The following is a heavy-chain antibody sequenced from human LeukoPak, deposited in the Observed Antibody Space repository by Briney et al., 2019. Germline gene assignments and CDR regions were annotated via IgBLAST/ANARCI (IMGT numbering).Heavy chain of an antibody. D-gene: IGHD1-26*01. CDR3: ARREKDAFDI. J-gene: IGHJ3*02. V-gene: IGHV4-59*01. CDR2: FYYSGST. Sequence: SETLSLTCTVSGGSISSNYWIWIRQSPGKGLEWIGYFYYSGSTNYNPSLKIPVTISVDTSKNQFSLKLSSVTAADTAVYYCARREKDAFDIWGQGTMVTVSS. CDR1: GGSISSNY.